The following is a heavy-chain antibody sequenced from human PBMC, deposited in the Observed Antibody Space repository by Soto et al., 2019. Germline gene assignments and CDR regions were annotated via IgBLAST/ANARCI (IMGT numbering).Heavy chain of an antibody. CDR1: GFTFTSYG. V-gene: IGHV3-23*01. J-gene: IGHJ4*02. CDR2: ISGSGGGT. Sequence: EVQLLESGGGLVQPGGSLRLSCAVSGFTFTSYGMTWVRQAPGKGLEWVSTISGSGGGTYYTDSVKGRFTISRDTSKKRVSLEMSSLGVEDTAVYYCAKGCGGTYGTFDSWGQGALVTVSS. CDR3: AKGCGGTYGTFDS. D-gene: IGHD2-21*01.